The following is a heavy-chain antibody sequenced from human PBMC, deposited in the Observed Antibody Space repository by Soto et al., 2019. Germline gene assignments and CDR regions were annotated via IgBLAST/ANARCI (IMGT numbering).Heavy chain of an antibody. CDR2: ISGFNGKA. D-gene: IGHD3-10*01. V-gene: IGHV1-18*01. CDR1: GYGFARYA. CDR3: ARDRNHFGSAGTSWFDF. Sequence: QIQLLQSGDEVRKPGASVTVSCRTSGYGFARYAVNWVRQAPGQGLQWMGWISGFNGKAEYAQSLQGRVTLTTDASTGTAYMELRSLRSDDTAVYYCARDRNHFGSAGTSWFDFWGQGTLVTVSS. J-gene: IGHJ5*01.